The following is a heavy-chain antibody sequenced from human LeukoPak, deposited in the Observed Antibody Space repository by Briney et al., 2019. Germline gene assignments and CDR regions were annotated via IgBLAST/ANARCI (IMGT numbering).Heavy chain of an antibody. CDR3: ARCLTTVTHNWFDP. V-gene: IGHV1-69*13. Sequence: SVNVSCKASGGTFSSYAISWVRQAPGQGLEWMGGIIPIFGTANYAQKFQGRVTITADESTSTAYMELSSLRSEDTAVYYCARCLTTVTHNWFDPWGQGTLVTVSS. D-gene: IGHD4-11*01. J-gene: IGHJ5*02. CDR1: GGTFSSYA. CDR2: IIPIFGTA.